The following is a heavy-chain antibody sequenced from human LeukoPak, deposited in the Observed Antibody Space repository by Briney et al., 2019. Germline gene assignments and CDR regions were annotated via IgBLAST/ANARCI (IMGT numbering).Heavy chain of an antibody. Sequence: PPGGSLRLSCAASGFTVSSNYMSWVRQAPGKGLEWVSVIYSGGSTYYADSVKGRFTISRDNSKNTLYLQMNSLRAEDTAVYYCAKALRRSSWYVDYWGQGTLVTVSS. CDR1: GFTVSSNY. D-gene: IGHD6-13*01. CDR2: IYSGGST. CDR3: AKALRRSSWYVDY. J-gene: IGHJ4*02. V-gene: IGHV3-66*01.